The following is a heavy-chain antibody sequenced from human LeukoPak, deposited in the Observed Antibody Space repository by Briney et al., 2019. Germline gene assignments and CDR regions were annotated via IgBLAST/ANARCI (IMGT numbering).Heavy chain of an antibody. V-gene: IGHV1-8*02. CDR3: ARGARKKYCSGGSCWLYYFDY. CDR1: GYTFTSYY. CDR2: MNPNSGNT. J-gene: IGHJ4*02. D-gene: IGHD2-15*01. Sequence: ASVKVSCKASGYTFTSYYLHWVRQAPGQGLEGMGWMNPNSGNTGYAQKFQGRVTMTRNTSISTAYMELSSLRSEDTAVYYCARGARKKYCSGGSCWLYYFDYWGQGTLVTVSS.